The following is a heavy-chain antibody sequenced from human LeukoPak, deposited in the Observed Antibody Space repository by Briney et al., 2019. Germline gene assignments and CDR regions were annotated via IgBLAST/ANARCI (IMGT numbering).Heavy chain of an antibody. V-gene: IGHV4-59*01. CDR1: GGSISSYY. Sequence: PSETLSLTCTVSGGSISSYYWSWIRQPPGKGLEWIGYIYYSGNTNYHPSLKSRVTISLDTSKNQFSLKLSSVTAADTAVFYCARRTGYYDGFDYWGQGTLVTVSS. D-gene: IGHD3/OR15-3a*01. J-gene: IGHJ4*02. CDR2: IYYSGNT. CDR3: ARRTGYYDGFDY.